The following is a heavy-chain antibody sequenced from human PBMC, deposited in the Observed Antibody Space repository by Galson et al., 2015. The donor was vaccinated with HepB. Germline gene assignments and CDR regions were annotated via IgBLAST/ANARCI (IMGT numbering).Heavy chain of an antibody. CDR1: GHIQSSDG. D-gene: IGHD2-15*01. V-gene: IGHV1-18*01. CDR2: VSVWNGNT. Sequence: SVKVSCKASGHIQSSDGIAWVRQAPGQGLEWMGWVSVWNGNTNYAQKFKGRVTMTRDTSTSSVHMELRSLRIDDTAVYYCTRDRLHSLDYWGPGSLVTVSS. J-gene: IGHJ4*02. CDR3: TRDRLHSLDY.